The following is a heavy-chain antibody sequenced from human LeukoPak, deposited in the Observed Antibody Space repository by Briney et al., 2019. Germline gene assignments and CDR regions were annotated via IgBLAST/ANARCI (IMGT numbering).Heavy chain of an antibody. CDR2: ITGSGDST. J-gene: IGHJ6*02. D-gene: IGHD3-16*01. CDR3: ARGGGLDV. CDR1: GFTFSSYA. V-gene: IGHV3-23*01. Sequence: GGSLRLSCAASGFTFSSYAVNWVRQAPGKGLEWVSAITGSGDSTYYADSVKGRFTISRDNSKNTLYLQMSNLRAEDTAVYFCARGGGLDVWGQGATVTVSS.